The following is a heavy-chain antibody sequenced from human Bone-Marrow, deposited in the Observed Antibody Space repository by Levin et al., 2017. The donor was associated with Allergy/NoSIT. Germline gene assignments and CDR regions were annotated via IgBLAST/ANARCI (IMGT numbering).Heavy chain of an antibody. Sequence: GESLKISCKGSGYSFRSYWIGWVRQMPGKGLEWMGTIYPGDSDIRYSPSFQGQVNISADKSISTAYLQLSSLKASDTAMYYCARPGAGSGGSHTDDASDIWGQGTMVIVSS. CDR1: GYSFRSYW. D-gene: IGHD6-19*01. CDR3: ARPGAGSGGSHTDDASDI. CDR2: IYPGDSDI. V-gene: IGHV5-51*01. J-gene: IGHJ3*02.